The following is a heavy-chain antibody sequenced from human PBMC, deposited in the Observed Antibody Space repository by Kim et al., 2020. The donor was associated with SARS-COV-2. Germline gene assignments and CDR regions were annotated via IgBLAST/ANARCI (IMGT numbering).Heavy chain of an antibody. Sequence: SLNSRVTISVDTVKNQFALKLSSVTAADTAVYYCARGTIFGVVIPPYFDYWGQGTLVTVSS. CDR3: ARGTIFGVVIPPYFDY. V-gene: IGHV4-31*02. D-gene: IGHD3-3*01. J-gene: IGHJ4*02.